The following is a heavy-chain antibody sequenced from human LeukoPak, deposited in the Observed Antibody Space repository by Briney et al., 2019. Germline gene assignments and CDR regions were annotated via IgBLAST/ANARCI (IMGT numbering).Heavy chain of an antibody. V-gene: IGHV3-30*02. D-gene: IGHD4-11*01. CDR3: SRDRTLYSSYAFDY. J-gene: IGHJ4*02. CDR2: IRYDGSNK. Sequence: GGSLRLSCAASGFTFSSYGMHWVRQAPGKGLEWVAFIRYDGSNKYYADSVKGRFTISRDNSKNTLYLQMNSLRAEDTAVYYCSRDRTLYSSYAFDYWGQGALVTVSS. CDR1: GFTFSSYG.